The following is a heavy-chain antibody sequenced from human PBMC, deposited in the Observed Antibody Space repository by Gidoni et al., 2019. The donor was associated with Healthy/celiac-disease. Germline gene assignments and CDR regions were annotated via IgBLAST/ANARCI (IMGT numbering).Heavy chain of an antibody. Sequence: QVQLVQSGAEVKKPGASVKVSCKASGYTFTSYDINWVRQATGQGLEWMGWKNPNSGNTGYAKKFQGRVTMSRNTSVSTAYMELSSLSSEDTAGYYCAGSRKSQRRLPSCRYYYGMDVWGQGTTVTVSS. J-gene: IGHJ6*02. CDR1: GYTFTSYD. D-gene: IGHD2-21*01. CDR2: KNPNSGNT. V-gene: IGHV1-8*01. CDR3: AGSRKSQRRLPSCRYYYGMDV.